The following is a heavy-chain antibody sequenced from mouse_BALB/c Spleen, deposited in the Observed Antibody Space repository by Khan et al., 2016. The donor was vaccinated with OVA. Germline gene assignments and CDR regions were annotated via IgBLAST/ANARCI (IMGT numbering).Heavy chain of an antibody. J-gene: IGHJ2*01. CDR1: GYTFINYW. CDR3: ARRGLRWDFDY. CDR2: INPSTGYT. Sequence: QVQLKESGAELAKPGASVKMSCKASGYTFINYWILWVKQRPGQGLEWIGYINPSTGYTEYNQNFKDKATLTADKSSSTAYMQLSSLTSDDSAVYYCARRGLRWDFDYWGQGTTRTVSS. V-gene: IGHV1-7*01. D-gene: IGHD1-1*01.